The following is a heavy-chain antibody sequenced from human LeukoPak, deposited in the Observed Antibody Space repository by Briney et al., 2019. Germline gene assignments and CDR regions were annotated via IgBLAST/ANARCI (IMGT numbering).Heavy chain of an antibody. J-gene: IGHJ4*02. CDR1: GFTVSSNY. Sequence: GGSLRLSCAASGFTVSSNYMSWVRHAPGKGLEWVSVIYSGGSTYHADSVKGRFNISRDNAKNTLYLQMNSLRAEDTAVYYCARDPALDYWGEGTLVTVPS. V-gene: IGHV3-66*02. CDR3: ARDPALDY. CDR2: IYSGGST.